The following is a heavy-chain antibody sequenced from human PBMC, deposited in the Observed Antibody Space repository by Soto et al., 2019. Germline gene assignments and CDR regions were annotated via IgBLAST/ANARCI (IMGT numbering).Heavy chain of an antibody. CDR2: IIPIFGTA. V-gene: IGHV1-69*13. J-gene: IGHJ2*01. CDR1: GGTFSSYA. CDR3: ARGRDGYNQHWYFDL. Sequence: GASVKVSCKASGGTFSSYAISWVRQAPGQGLEWMGGIIPIFGTANYAQKFQGRVTITADESTSTAYMELSSLRSEDTAVYYCARGRDGYNQHWYFDLWGRGTLVTVSS. D-gene: IGHD5-12*01.